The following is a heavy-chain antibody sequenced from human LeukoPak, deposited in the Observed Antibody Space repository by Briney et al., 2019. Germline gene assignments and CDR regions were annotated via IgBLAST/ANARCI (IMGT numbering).Heavy chain of an antibody. Sequence: ASVKVSCKASGYTFTSYDINWVRQATGQGFEWMGWMNPNSGNTGYAQKFQGRVTITRNTSISTAYMELSSLRSEDTAVYYCARGLRYYYDSDSADYWGQGTLVTVSS. V-gene: IGHV1-8*03. CDR1: GYTFTSYD. J-gene: IGHJ4*02. D-gene: IGHD3-22*01. CDR2: MNPNSGNT. CDR3: ARGLRYYYDSDSADY.